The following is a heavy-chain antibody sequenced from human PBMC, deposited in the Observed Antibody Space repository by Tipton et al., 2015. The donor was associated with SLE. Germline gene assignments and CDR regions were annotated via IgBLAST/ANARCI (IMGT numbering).Heavy chain of an antibody. CDR3: ARGDHPLPWFDP. V-gene: IGHV4-59*01. CDR2: IYYSGST. Sequence: TLSLTCTVSGGSISSYYWSWIRQPPGKGLEWIGYIYYSGSTNYNPPLKSRVTISVDTSKNQFSLKLSSVTAADTAVYYCARGDHPLPWFDPWGQGTLVTVSS. J-gene: IGHJ5*02. CDR1: GGSISSYY.